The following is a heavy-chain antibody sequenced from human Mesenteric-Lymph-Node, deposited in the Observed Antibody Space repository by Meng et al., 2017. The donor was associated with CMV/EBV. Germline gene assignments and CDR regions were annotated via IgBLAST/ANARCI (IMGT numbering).Heavy chain of an antibody. D-gene: IGHD2/OR15-2a*01. CDR3: AKSRSSTPGIVDD. CDR2: IYGTGIT. J-gene: IGHJ4*02. Sequence: VQLEDAGPGLVKPSETLSLTCIVSGVSVTSGAYHWGWIRQSPGKGLEWIGYIYGTGITIYNPSLKSRVTILLETSKNQFSLKLNSVTTADTAVYYCAKSRSSTPGIVDDWGQGTLLTVSS. CDR1: GVSVTSGAYH. V-gene: IGHV4-61*08.